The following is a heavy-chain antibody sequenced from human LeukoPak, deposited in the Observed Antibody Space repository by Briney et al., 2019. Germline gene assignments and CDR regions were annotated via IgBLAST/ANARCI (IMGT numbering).Heavy chain of an antibody. V-gene: IGHV3-7*03. CDR1: GFIFSHYW. CDR3: AKGSSGYFRSPFDL. CDR2: IKQDGSVK. Sequence: GGSLRLSCGASGFIFSHYWMSWVRQAPGKGLEWVANIKQDGSVKYYVDSLKGRFTISRDNARNSVYLQMNSLRGEDTAVYYCAKGSSGYFRSPFDLWGQGTMVTVSS. D-gene: IGHD3-3*01. J-gene: IGHJ3*01.